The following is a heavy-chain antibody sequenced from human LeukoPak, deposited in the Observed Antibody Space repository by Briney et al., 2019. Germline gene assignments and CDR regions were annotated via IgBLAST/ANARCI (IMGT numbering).Heavy chain of an antibody. V-gene: IGHV3-23*01. CDR2: IVSSGGST. Sequence: PGGSLRLSCAASGFNFITAAMTWVRQAPGKGLEWVSLIVSSGGSTYYADSVKGRFTISRDNFNHTLSLQMNSLRVEDTAIYYCVKDIQLSTWGLGTMVTVSS. CDR1: GFNFITAA. D-gene: IGHD5-24*01. J-gene: IGHJ3*01. CDR3: VKDIQLST.